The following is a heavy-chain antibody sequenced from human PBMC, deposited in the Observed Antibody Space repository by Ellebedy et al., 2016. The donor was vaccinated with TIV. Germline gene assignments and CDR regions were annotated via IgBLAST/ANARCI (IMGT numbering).Heavy chain of an antibody. J-gene: IGHJ3*02. CDR1: GYIFTDYG. CDR3: ARLPCGSTSCGGKAFDI. V-gene: IGHV1-18*01. CDR2: LSAYNRNT. D-gene: IGHD2-2*01. Sequence: ASVKVSCXASGYIFTDYGIIWVRQAPGQGLEWMGWLSAYNRNTNYAQKFQGRVTMSRDTSTSTAYMELRSLRSDDTAVYYCARLPCGSTSCGGKAFDIWGRGTMVTVSA.